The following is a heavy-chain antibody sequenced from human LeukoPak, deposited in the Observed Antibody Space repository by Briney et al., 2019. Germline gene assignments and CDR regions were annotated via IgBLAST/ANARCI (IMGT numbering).Heavy chain of an antibody. J-gene: IGHJ4*02. CDR1: GFTFSSYS. CDR3: AKAALAAAGFFDY. CDR2: ISSSSSYI. D-gene: IGHD6-13*01. V-gene: IGHV3-21*01. Sequence: GGSLRLPCAASGFTFSSYSMNWVRQAPGKGLEWVSSISSSSSYIYYADSVKGRFTISRDNAKNSLYLQMNSLRAEDTAVYYCAKAALAAAGFFDYWGQGTLVTVSS.